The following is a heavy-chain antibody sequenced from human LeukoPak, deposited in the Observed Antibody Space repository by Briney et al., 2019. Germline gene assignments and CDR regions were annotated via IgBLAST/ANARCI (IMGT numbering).Heavy chain of an antibody. Sequence: ASVKVSCKASGYTFTSYDISWVRQAPGQGLEWMGWISAYNGNTNYAQRLQGRVTMTTDTSTSTAYMELRSLRSDDTAVYYCARYITMVRGVIIGGYYFDYWGQGTLVTVSS. CDR3: ARYITMVRGVIIGGYYFDY. D-gene: IGHD3-10*01. CDR2: ISAYNGNT. V-gene: IGHV1-18*01. J-gene: IGHJ4*02. CDR1: GYTFTSYD.